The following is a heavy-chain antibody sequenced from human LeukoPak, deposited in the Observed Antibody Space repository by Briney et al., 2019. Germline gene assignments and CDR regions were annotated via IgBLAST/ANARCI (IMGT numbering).Heavy chain of an antibody. CDR1: GYTFTAYY. CDR3: ARDLTRLDVDDY. Sequence: ASVKVSFTASGYTFTAYYIHWVRQAPGQGLEWMAWINPNSGDTNYAQKFLGRVTVTSDTSTSTAYMELSRLTSDDTAVYYCARDLTRLDVDDYGGQGTLVTVSS. CDR2: INPNSGDT. D-gene: IGHD4-11*01. V-gene: IGHV1-2*02. J-gene: IGHJ4*02.